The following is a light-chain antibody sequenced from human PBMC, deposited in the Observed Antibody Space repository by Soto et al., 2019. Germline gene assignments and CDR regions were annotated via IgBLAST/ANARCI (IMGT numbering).Light chain of an antibody. V-gene: IGKV3-15*01. CDR1: QSVRSN. CDR3: HQYNNWPPWT. J-gene: IGKJ1*01. CDR2: DVS. Sequence: EIVMTQSPATLSVSPGERATLSCRASQSVRSNLAWYQQKPGQAPRLLIYDVSTRATGIPARFSGSGSGTEFTLTISSLQSEDFAVYYCHQYNNWPPWTFGQGTKVEFQ.